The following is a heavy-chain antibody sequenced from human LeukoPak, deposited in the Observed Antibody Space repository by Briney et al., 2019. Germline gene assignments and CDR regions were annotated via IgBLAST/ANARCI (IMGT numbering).Heavy chain of an antibody. V-gene: IGHV1-2*06. CDR2: INPNSGGT. Sequence: GASVKVSCKASGYTFTGYYMHWVRQAPGQGLEWMGRINPNSGGTNYAQKFQGRVTMTRDTPISTAYMELSRLRSDDTAVYYCARTTVTTNWFDPWGQGTLVTVSS. CDR1: GYTFTGYY. J-gene: IGHJ5*02. D-gene: IGHD4-11*01. CDR3: ARTTVTTNWFDP.